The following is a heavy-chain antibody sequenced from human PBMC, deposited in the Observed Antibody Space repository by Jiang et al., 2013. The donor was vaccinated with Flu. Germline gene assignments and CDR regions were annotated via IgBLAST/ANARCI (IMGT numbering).Heavy chain of an antibody. CDR2: MYSNGSP. D-gene: IGHD6-13*01. J-gene: IGHJ3*01. CDR3: ATGRSSWYESLEI. V-gene: IGHV4-61*02. CDR1: GTSVSSGSYY. Sequence: EYGPGLVKPSQTLSLTCTVSGTSVSSGSYYWTWIRHSAGKGLEWMGRMYSNGSPKYNPSFRSRLTMSVDQAKNQLLLSLTPLTAADTAVYYCATGRSSWYESLEIWGPGTRVTVSS.